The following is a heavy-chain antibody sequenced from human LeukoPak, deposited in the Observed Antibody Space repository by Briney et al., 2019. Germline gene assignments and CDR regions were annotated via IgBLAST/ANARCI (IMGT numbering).Heavy chain of an antibody. CDR1: GFTFSSYW. J-gene: IGHJ6*03. CDR3: ASGEYYYQTHPPMDV. Sequence: GGSLRLSCAASGFTFSSYWMSWVRQAPGKGLEWVANIKQDGSEKYYVDSVKGRFTISRDNAKNSLYLQMNSLRAEDTAVYYCASGEYYYQTHPPMDVWGKGTTVTVSS. V-gene: IGHV3-7*01. CDR2: IKQDGSEK. D-gene: IGHD3-10*01.